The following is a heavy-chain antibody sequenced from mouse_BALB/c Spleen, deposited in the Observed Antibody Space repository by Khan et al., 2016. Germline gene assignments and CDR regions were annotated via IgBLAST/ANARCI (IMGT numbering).Heavy chain of an antibody. D-gene: IGHD2-13*01. CDR2: ISYSGIT. CDR3: ADGSDYAWFPC. CDR1: GYSITSDYA. V-gene: IGHV3-2*02. Sequence: EVQLQESGPGLVKPSQSLSLTCTVTGYSITSDYAWNWIRQFPGNQLEWMGYISYSGITSYNPSLKSRISITRDTSKKQFFLQLILVTTDDTATYCGADGSDYAWFPCWGRGTLVTVSA. J-gene: IGHJ3*01.